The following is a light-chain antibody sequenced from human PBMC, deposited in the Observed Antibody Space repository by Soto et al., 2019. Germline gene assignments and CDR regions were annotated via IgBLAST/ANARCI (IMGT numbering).Light chain of an antibody. CDR3: QHYNTYSGT. V-gene: IGKV1-5*03. CDR1: QSINTW. J-gene: IGKJ3*01. Sequence: DIQMTQSPSTLSASVGDRVTITCRASQSINTWLAWYQQKPGKAPKLLIYRASSLESGVPSRFSGSGSGTEFTLTISSLQPDDFSTYDCQHYNTYSGTFGPGTKVDIK. CDR2: RAS.